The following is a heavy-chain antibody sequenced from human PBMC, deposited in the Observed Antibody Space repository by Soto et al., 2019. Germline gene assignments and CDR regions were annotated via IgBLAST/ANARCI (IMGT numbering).Heavy chain of an antibody. V-gene: IGHV3-15*01. CDR1: GFTFSNAW. CDR2: IKSKTDGGTT. CDR3: TTDSPEYPFDY. Sequence: GGSLRLSCAASGFTFSNAWMSWVRQAPGKGLEWVGRIKSKTDGGTTDYAAPVKGRFTISRDDSKDTLYLQMNRLKTEDTAVYYCTTDSPEYPFDYWGQGTLVTVSS. J-gene: IGHJ4*02.